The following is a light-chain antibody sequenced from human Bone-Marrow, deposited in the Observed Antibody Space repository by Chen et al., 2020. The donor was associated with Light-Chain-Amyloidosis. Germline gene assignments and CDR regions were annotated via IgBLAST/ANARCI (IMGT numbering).Light chain of an antibody. J-gene: IGKJ1*01. CDR2: AAS. CDR3: QQSYSTPPQT. CDR1: QSISSY. V-gene: IGKV1-39*01. Sequence: DIQITQSPSSLSAAVGDRVTINCRASQSISSYLNWYQQKPGKAPKLLIYAASSLQSGVPSRFSGSGSGTDFTITISSLQPEDFATYYCQQSYSTPPQTFGQGTKVEIK.